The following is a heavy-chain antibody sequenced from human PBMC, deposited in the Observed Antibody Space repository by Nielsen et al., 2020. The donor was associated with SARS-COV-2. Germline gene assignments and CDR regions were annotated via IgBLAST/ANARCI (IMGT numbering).Heavy chain of an antibody. J-gene: IGHJ6*02. V-gene: IGHV3-7*05. Sequence: GESLKISCAASGLIFSSSWMVWVRQAPGKGLEWVANINEDGSVVNYVDSVKGRFTISRDNAGKSLYLQMNSLRVEDTAVYYCVKWVELDFGYYYYGMDVWGQGTTVTVSS. D-gene: IGHD1-26*01. CDR1: GLIFSSSW. CDR3: VKWVELDFGYYYYGMDV. CDR2: INEDGSVV.